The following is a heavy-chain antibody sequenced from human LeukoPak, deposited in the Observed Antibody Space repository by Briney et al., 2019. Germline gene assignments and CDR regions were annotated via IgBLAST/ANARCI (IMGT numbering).Heavy chain of an antibody. CDR1: GGSISSGGYY. CDR2: IYYSGST. Sequence: SETLSLTCTVSGGSISSGGYYWSWIRQHPGKGLEWIGYIYYSGSTYYNPSLKSRVTIPVDTSKNQFSLKLSSVTAADTAVYYCARRHPYSGSYYFDYWGQGTLVTVSS. CDR3: ARRHPYSGSYYFDY. J-gene: IGHJ4*02. D-gene: IGHD1-26*01. V-gene: IGHV4-31*03.